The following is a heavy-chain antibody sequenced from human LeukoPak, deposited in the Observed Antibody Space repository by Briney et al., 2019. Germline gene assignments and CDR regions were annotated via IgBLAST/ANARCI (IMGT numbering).Heavy chain of an antibody. V-gene: IGHV1-8*01. CDR1: GYTFTSYD. Sequence: ASVKVSCKASGYTFTSYDINWVRQATGQGLEWMGWMNPNSGNTGYAQKFQGRVTMTRNTSISTAYMELSSLRSEDTAVYYCARGGVRGVISVDPLDYYYYYYMDVWGKGTTVTISS. D-gene: IGHD3-10*01. CDR3: ARGGVRGVISVDPLDYYYYYYMDV. J-gene: IGHJ6*03. CDR2: MNPNSGNT.